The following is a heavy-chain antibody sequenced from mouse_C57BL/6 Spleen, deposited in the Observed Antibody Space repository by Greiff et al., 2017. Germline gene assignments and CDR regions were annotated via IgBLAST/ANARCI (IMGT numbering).Heavy chain of an antibody. CDR2: ISDGGSYT. J-gene: IGHJ4*01. Sequence: EVQGVESGGGLVKPGGSLKLSCAASGFTFSSYAMSWVRQTPEKRLEWVATISDGGSYTYYPDNVKGRFTISRDNAKNHLYLQMSHLKSEDTAMYYCARDERDYAMDDWGQGTSGTVSS. CDR1: GFTFSSYA. CDR3: ARDERDYAMDD. V-gene: IGHV5-4*01.